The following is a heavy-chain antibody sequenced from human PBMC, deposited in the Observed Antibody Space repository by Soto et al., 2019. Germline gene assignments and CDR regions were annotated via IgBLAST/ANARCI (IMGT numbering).Heavy chain of an antibody. CDR3: ARGLRDRSGFSPTDY. J-gene: IGHJ4*02. V-gene: IGHV1-3*01. CDR1: GYTFTTYA. D-gene: IGHD3-22*01. CDR2: INAGNDNT. Sequence: ASVKVSCKASGYTFTTYAIHWVRQAPGQRLEWMGWINAGNDNTKYSQKFQGRVTLTRDTSASSVYMELSSLTSEDTAVYYCARGLRDRSGFSPTDYWGQGTLVTVSS.